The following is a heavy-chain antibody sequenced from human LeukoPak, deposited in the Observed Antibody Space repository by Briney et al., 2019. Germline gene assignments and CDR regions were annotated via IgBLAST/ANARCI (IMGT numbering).Heavy chain of an antibody. V-gene: IGHV3-23*01. CDR1: AFTFSNFA. J-gene: IGHJ1*01. CDR2: ISADGADT. Sequence: PGGSLRLSCAASAFTFSNFAMTWVRQAPGKGLEWVSSISADGADTYYADSVKGRFTISRDNSKNTLYLQMNSLRAEDTAVYYCARVPSYYYDSSGYYSNYFQHWGQGTLVTVSS. CDR3: ARVPSYYYDSSGYYSNYFQH. D-gene: IGHD3-22*01.